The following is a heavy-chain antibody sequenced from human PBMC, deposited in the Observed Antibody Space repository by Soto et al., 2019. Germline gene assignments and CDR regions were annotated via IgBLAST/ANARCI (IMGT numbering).Heavy chain of an antibody. CDR1: GYTFTSYG. D-gene: IGHD3-10*01. CDR2: ISAYNGNT. Sequence: ASVKVSCKASGYTFTSYGISWVRQAPGQGLEWMGWISAYNGNTNYAQKLQGRVTMTTDTSTSTAYMELRSLRSDDTAVYYCARDRGITMVRGVIDYYYGMDVWGQGTTVTVSS. CDR3: ARDRGITMVRGVIDYYYGMDV. J-gene: IGHJ6*02. V-gene: IGHV1-18*04.